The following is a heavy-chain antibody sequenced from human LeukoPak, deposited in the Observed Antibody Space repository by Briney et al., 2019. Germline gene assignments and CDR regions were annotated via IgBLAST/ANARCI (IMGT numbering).Heavy chain of an antibody. D-gene: IGHD2-15*01. J-gene: IGHJ4*02. CDR1: GFTFSDAW. V-gene: IGHV3-15*01. CDR3: TTRRQDGW. CDR2: IKSKSDGGTI. Sequence: GGSLRFSCVGSGFTFSDAWMSWVRQAPGKGLEWVGRIKSKSDGGTIDYAAPVKGRFTISRDDSRNTLYLQMNSLKTEDTAVYYCTTRRQDGWWGQGTLVTVS.